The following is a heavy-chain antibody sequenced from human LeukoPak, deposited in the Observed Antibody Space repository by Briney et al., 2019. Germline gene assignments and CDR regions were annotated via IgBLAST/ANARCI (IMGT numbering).Heavy chain of an antibody. J-gene: IGHJ5*02. CDR1: GFIFTDAW. Sequence: GGSLRLSGAASGFIFTDAWMSWVRQIPGKGLEWVGRIKSKADGWTNEYARFVKGRFIITRDDSKRTLYLQLNSPKIEDRAVYYCTTGPDPWGQGTLVTVSS. CDR3: TTGPDP. CDR2: IKSKADGWTN. V-gene: IGHV3-15*01.